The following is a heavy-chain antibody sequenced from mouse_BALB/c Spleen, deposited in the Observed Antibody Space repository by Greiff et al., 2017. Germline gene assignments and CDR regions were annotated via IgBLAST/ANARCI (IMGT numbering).Heavy chain of an antibody. Sequence: DVKLVESGGGLVKPGGSLKLSCAASGFTFSSYAMSWVRQTPEKRLEWVASISSGGSTYYPDSVKGRFTISRDNARNILYLQMSSLRSEDTAMYYYARVGYGYPFAYWGQGTLVTVSA. CDR1: GFTFSSYA. V-gene: IGHV5-6-5*01. CDR2: ISSGGST. J-gene: IGHJ3*01. CDR3: ARVGYGYPFAY. D-gene: IGHD2-2*01.